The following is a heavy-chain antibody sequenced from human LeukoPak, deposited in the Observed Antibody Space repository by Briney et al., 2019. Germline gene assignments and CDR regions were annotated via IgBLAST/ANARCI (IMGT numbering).Heavy chain of an antibody. CDR3: AGPRAGYSSGWYELN. D-gene: IGHD6-19*01. V-gene: IGHV1-69*13. J-gene: IGHJ4*02. CDR1: GGTFSSYA. Sequence: SVKVSCKASGGTFSSYAISWVRQAPGQGLEWMGGIIPIFGTANYAQKFQGRVTITADESTSTAYMELRSLRSDDTAVYYCAGPRAGYSSGWYELNWGQGTLVTVSS. CDR2: IIPIFGTA.